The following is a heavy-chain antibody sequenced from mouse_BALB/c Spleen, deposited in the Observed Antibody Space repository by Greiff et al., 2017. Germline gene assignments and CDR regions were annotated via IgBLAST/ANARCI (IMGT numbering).Heavy chain of an antibody. V-gene: IGHV14-3*02. D-gene: IGHD2-1*01. CDR3: ANGNYLHWYFDV. CDR1: GFNIKDTY. CDR2: IDPANGNT. J-gene: IGHJ1*01. Sequence: VQLQQSGAELVKPGASVKLSCTASGFNIKDTYMHWVKQRTEQGLEWIGRIDPANGNTKYDPKFQGKATITADTSSNTAYLQLSSLTSEDTAVYYCANGNYLHWYFDVWGAGTTVTVSS.